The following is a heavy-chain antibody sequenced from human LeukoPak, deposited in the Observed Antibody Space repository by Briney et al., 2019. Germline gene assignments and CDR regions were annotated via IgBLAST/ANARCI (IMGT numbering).Heavy chain of an antibody. CDR2: IYYSGST. D-gene: IGHD2-21*02. Sequence: KPSETLSLTCTVSGGSISSSVYYWGWIRQPPGKGLEWIGNIYYSGSTYYNPSLKSRVTISVDTSKNQFSLKLSSVTAADTAVYYCARVIGCGGDCYEIRFDYWGQGTLVTVSS. J-gene: IGHJ4*02. CDR3: ARVIGCGGDCYEIRFDY. CDR1: GGSISSSVYY. V-gene: IGHV4-39*07.